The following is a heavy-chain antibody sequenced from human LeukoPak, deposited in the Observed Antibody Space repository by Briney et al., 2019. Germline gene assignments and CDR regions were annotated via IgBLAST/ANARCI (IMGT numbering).Heavy chain of an antibody. D-gene: IGHD5/OR15-5a*01. CDR3: AKGGLSRAGLDF. V-gene: IGHV3-23*01. CDR1: GFTFSSYA. Sequence: GVSLRLSCAASGFTFSSYAMTWVRQAPGKGLEWVSSISDRDPNTYYADSVKGRFTISRDNSKNTLYLQMNSLRAEDTAVYYCAKGGLSRAGLDFWGQGTLVTVSS. CDR2: ISDRDPNT. J-gene: IGHJ4*02.